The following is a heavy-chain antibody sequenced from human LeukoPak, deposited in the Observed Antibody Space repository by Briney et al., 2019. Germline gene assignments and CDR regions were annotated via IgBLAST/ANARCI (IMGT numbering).Heavy chain of an antibody. J-gene: IGHJ4*02. CDR3: ARDPTTMIDVSYYFDF. D-gene: IGHD3-22*01. Sequence: SETLSLTCAVYGTSFIGFYWNWIRQSPTKGLEWIGEINHRGLTNYNPSLKSRVTISIDMSKNQFTLKLRSATAADTGVYYCARDPTTMIDVSYYFDFWGQGTQVTVSS. CDR1: GTSFIGFY. V-gene: IGHV4-34*01. CDR2: INHRGLT.